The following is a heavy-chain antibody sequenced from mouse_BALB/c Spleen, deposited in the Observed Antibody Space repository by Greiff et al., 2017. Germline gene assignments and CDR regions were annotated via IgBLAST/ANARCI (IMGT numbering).Heavy chain of an antibody. V-gene: IGHV5-17*02. CDR3: ARGTGTYYFDY. J-gene: IGHJ2*01. CDR2: ISSGSSTI. D-gene: IGHD4-1*01. Sequence: DVHLVESGGGLVQPGGSRKLSCAASGFTFSSFGMHWVRQAPEKGLEWVAYISSGSSTIYYADTVKGRFTISRDNPKNTLFLQMTSLRSEDTAMYYCARGTGTYYFDYWGQGTTLTVSS. CDR1: GFTFSSFG.